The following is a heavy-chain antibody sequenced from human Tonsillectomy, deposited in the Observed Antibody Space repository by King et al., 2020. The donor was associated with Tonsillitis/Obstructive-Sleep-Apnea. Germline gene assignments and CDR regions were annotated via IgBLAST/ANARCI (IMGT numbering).Heavy chain of an antibody. V-gene: IGHV4-34*01. D-gene: IGHD3-3*01. Sequence: VQLQQWGAGLLKPSETLSLTCAVYGGSFSGYYWSGIRQPPGKGLEWIGEINHSGSTNYNPSLKSRVTMSVDTSKNKFSLKLSSVTAADTAVYYCSRDLARSVYYNPSRWGQGTLVTVSS. J-gene: IGHJ4*02. CDR2: INHSGST. CDR1: GGSFSGYY. CDR3: SRDLARSVYYNPSR.